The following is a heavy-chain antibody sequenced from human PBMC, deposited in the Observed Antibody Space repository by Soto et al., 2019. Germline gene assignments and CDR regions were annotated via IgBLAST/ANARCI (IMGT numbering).Heavy chain of an antibody. CDR1: GYIFTRFW. J-gene: IGHJ4*02. Sequence: TGESLKISCKGSGYIFTRFWSGWGRQTPGKGLERMGIIYPGDSDTRYSPSFQGQVTISADKSISTAYLQWSSLKASDTAMYYCARHYNGYDYYFDYWGQGTLVTVSS. D-gene: IGHD5-12*01. V-gene: IGHV5-51*01. CDR3: ARHYNGYDYYFDY. CDR2: IYPGDSDT.